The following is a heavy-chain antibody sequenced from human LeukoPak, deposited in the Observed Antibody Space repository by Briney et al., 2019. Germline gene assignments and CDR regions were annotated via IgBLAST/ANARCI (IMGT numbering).Heavy chain of an antibody. D-gene: IGHD3-22*01. J-gene: IGHJ4*02. CDR2: IIPIFGTA. CDR1: GGTFSSYA. Sequence: SVKVSCKASGGTFSSYAISWVLQAPGEGLEWMGGIIPIFGTANYAQKFQGRVTITADESTSTAYMELSSLRSEDTAVYYCARLQPDDYYDSSGYNDYWRQGTLVTVSS. V-gene: IGHV1-69*01. CDR3: ARLQPDDYYDSSGYNDY.